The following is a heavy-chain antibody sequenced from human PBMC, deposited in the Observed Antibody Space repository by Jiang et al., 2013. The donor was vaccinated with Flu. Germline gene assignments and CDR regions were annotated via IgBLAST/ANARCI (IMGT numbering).Heavy chain of an antibody. CDR3: AREEDGGNSGLSFQH. J-gene: IGHJ1*01. CDR2: IWYDGSNK. CDR1: GFTFSSYG. V-gene: IGHV3-33*01. D-gene: IGHD4-23*01. Sequence: QLVESGGGVVQPGRSLRLSCAASGFTFSSYGMHWVRQAPGKGLEWVAVIWYDGSNKYYADSVKGRFTISRDNSKNTLYLQMNSLRAEDTAVYYCAREEDGGNSGLSFQHWGPGHPGHRLL.